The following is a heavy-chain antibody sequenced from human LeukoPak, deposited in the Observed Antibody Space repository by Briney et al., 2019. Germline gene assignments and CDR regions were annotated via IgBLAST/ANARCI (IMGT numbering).Heavy chain of an antibody. CDR1: GFTFSSYG. Sequence: GGSLRLSCAASGFTFSSYGMHWVRQAPGKGLEWVAVISYDGSNKYYADSVKGRFTISRDNSKNTLYLQMNSLRAEDTAVYYCAKDRYCSSTSCPYYFDYWGQGTLVTVSS. CDR3: AKDRYCSSTSCPYYFDY. J-gene: IGHJ4*02. CDR2: ISYDGSNK. D-gene: IGHD2-2*01. V-gene: IGHV3-30*18.